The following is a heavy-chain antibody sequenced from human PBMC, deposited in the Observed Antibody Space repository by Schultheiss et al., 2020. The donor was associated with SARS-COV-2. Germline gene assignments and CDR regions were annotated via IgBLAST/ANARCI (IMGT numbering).Heavy chain of an antibody. D-gene: IGHD6-6*01. Sequence: GGSLRLSCAASGFTVSSNEMSWVRQAPGKGLEWVSSISGGSTYYADSRKGRFTISRDNSKNTLHLQMNSLRAEDTALYYCAKDIRIAARPGSGMDVWGQGTTVTVSS. CDR2: ISGGST. CDR1: GFTVSSNE. V-gene: IGHV3-38-3*01. CDR3: AKDIRIAARPGSGMDV. J-gene: IGHJ6*02.